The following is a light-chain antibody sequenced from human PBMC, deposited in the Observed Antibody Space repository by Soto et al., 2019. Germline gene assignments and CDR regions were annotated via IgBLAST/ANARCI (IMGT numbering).Light chain of an antibody. Sequence: QSALTQPASVSGSPGQSITISCTGTSSDVGSYTLVSWYQQHPGKAPKLMIYEGSKRPSGVSNRFSGSKSGNTASLTISGLQAEDEADSYCCSFAGSSTPVLFGGGTQLTVL. CDR3: CSFAGSSTPVL. J-gene: IGLJ2*01. V-gene: IGLV2-23*01. CDR2: EGS. CDR1: SSDVGSYTL.